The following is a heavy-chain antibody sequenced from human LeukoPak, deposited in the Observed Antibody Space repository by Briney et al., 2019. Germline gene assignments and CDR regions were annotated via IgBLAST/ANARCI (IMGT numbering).Heavy chain of an antibody. V-gene: IGHV3-23*01. CDR3: AKGYDYGDYFDY. CDR2: ISGSGGST. Sequence: GGSLGLSCAASGFTFSSYAMSWVRQAPGKGLEWVSAISGSGGSTYYADSVKGRFTISRDNSKNTLYLQMNSLRAEDTAVYYCAKGYDYGDYFDYWGQGTLVTVSS. D-gene: IGHD4-17*01. CDR1: GFTFSSYA. J-gene: IGHJ4*02.